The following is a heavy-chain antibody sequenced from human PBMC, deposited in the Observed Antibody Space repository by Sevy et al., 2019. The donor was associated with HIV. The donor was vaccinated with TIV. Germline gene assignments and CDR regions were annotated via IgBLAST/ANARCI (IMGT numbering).Heavy chain of an antibody. CDR3: ARDRGVGVAASGGYYYYYGMDV. D-gene: IGHD2-15*01. V-gene: IGHV4-59*01. CDR2: IYYSGST. CDR1: GGSISSYY. J-gene: IGHJ6*02. Sequence: SETLSLTCTVSGGSISSYYWSWIRQPPGKGLEWIGYIYYSGSTNYNPSLKSRVTISVDTSKNQFSLKLSSVTAAATAVYYCARDRGVGVAASGGYYYYYGMDVWGQGTTVTVSS.